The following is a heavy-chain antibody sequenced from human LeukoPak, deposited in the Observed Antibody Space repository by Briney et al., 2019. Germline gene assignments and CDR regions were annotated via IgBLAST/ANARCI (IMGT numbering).Heavy chain of an antibody. V-gene: IGHV3-30-3*01. D-gene: IGHD4-11*01. CDR3: ARSGGLQKFDY. CDR2: ISYDGNTI. J-gene: IGHJ4*02. CDR1: EFTFSNYA. Sequence: GGSLRLSCAASEFTFSNYALHWVRQAPGKGLQWVAVISYDGNTIHYADSVKGRFIISRDTSKNTLYLQMNSLRAEDTAVYYCARSGGLQKFDYWGQGTLVTVSS.